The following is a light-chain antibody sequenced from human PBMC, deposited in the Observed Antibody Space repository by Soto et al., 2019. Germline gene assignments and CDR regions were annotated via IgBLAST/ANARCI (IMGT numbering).Light chain of an antibody. CDR3: QQYNNWPLT. V-gene: IGKV3-15*01. CDR1: QSVSIN. CDR2: GAS. J-gene: IGKJ4*01. Sequence: EMVMTQSPATVSVSPGERTTLSCRASQSVSINLAWYKQKPGLAPRLLIYGASTRATGIPARFSGSGSGTDFTLTISSLQSEDFAVYYCQQYNNWPLTFGGGNKVEIK.